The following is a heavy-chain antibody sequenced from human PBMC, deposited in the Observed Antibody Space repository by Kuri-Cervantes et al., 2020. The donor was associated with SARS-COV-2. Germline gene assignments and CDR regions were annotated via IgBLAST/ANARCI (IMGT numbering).Heavy chain of an antibody. D-gene: IGHD2-2*01. Sequence: GESLKISCAASGFTFSSYSMNWVRQAPGKGLEWVAFIRYDGSNKYYADSVKGRFTISRDNSKNTLYLQMNSLRAEDTAVYYCAKDLDCSSTSCYDRSPHFGYWGQGTLVTVSS. CDR3: AKDLDCSSTSCYDRSPHFGY. CDR1: GFTFSSYS. CDR2: IRYDGSNK. V-gene: IGHV3-30*02. J-gene: IGHJ4*02.